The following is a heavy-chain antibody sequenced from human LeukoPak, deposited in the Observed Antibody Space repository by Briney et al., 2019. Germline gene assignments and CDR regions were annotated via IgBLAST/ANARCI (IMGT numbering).Heavy chain of an antibody. V-gene: IGHV4-39*01. D-gene: IGHD2-21*02. CDR3: ARQVPGGDYYYFDF. CDR2: VYFDGRT. CDR1: GDSTNSRSYY. Sequence: PSETQSLTCSVSGDSTNSRSYYWAWIRQPPGKGLEWIATVYFDGRTYYNPSLRSRATISVDTSKNHFSLKLSSVTATDTAVYYCARQVPGGDYYYFDFWGQGTLVTVSS. J-gene: IGHJ4*02.